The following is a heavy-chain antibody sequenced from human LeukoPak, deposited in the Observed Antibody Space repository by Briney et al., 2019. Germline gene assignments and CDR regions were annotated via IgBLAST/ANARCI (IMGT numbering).Heavy chain of an antibody. Sequence: ASVKVSCKASGYTFTSYDINWVRQATGQGLEWMGWMNPNSGNTGYAQKFQGRVTMTRNTSISTAYMELSSLRSEDTAVYYCARWITMVRGVITLFDYWGQGTLVTVSS. CDR2: MNPNSGNT. D-gene: IGHD3-10*01. CDR1: GYTFTSYD. V-gene: IGHV1-8*01. J-gene: IGHJ4*02. CDR3: ARWITMVRGVITLFDY.